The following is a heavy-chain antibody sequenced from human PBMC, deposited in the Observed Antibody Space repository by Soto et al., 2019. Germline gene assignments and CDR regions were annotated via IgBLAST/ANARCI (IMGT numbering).Heavy chain of an antibody. CDR3: ASFPRWSNPFDY. D-gene: IGHD2-15*01. CDR1: GVSISSGGYY. V-gene: IGHV4-31*11. Sequence: TRAVTCAVSGVSISSGGYYWNWIRQFPGKDLEWIGYIYYGGSTYYNPSLKSRVTISADTSNNQLSLNLSSVTAADTAVYYCASFPRWSNPFDYWGQGTPVTVYS. J-gene: IGHJ4*02. CDR2: IYYGGST.